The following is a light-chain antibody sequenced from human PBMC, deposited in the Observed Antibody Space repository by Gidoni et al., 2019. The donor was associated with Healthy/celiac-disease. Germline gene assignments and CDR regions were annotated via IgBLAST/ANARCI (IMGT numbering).Light chain of an antibody. CDR3: QQYGSSPLFT. J-gene: IGKJ3*01. Sequence: EPVLTQSLGTLSLSPGERATLSRQASASVSSSYLAWYQQKPGQAPRLLIYGASSRASGIPDRFSGSGSGTDFTLTISRLEPEDFAVYYCQQYGSSPLFTFGPGTKVDIK. CDR1: ASVSSSY. CDR2: GAS. V-gene: IGKV3-20*01.